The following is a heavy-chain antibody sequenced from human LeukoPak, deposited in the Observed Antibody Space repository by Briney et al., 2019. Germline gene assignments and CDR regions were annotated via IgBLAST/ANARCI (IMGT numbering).Heavy chain of an antibody. V-gene: IGHV3-53*04. CDR3: AKSPIVGATIFDY. CDR1: GITVSSNY. CDR2: LYSDGST. J-gene: IGHJ4*02. D-gene: IGHD1-26*01. Sequence: SGGSLRLSCAASGITVSSNYMSWVRQAPGKGLEWVSFLYSDGSTYYADSVKGRFTISRHNSKNTLYLQMNSLRAEDTAVYYCAKSPIVGATIFDYWGQGTLVTVSS.